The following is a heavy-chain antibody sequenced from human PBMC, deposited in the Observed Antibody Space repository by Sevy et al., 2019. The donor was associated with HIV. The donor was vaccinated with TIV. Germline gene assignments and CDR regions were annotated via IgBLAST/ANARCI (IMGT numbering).Heavy chain of an antibody. CDR1: GFTFGDYP. J-gene: IGHJ4*02. V-gene: IGHV3-49*03. CDR3: TRDPLGQLPDY. CDR2: IRSKPYGGTT. D-gene: IGHD3-10*01. Sequence: GGSLRLSCTTSGFTFGDYPMGWSRQAPGNGLEWVGFIRSKPYGGTTEYAASVKGRFIISRDDSRSIAYLQMNSLKTDDTAVYYCTRDPLGQLPDYSGQGTLVTVSS.